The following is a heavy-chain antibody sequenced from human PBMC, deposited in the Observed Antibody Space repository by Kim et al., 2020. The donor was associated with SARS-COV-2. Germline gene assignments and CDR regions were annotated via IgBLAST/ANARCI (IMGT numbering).Heavy chain of an antibody. V-gene: IGHV3-23*01. Sequence: AGTLNGPFTISRENSKNTLYLHMNSLRAEDTAVYYCAKTMVPAASFPFDYWGQGTLVTVSS. CDR3: AKTMVPAASFPFDY. J-gene: IGHJ4*02. D-gene: IGHD2-2*01.